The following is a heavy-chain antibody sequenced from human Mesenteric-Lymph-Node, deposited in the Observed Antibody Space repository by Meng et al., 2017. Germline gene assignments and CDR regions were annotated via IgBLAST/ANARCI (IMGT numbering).Heavy chain of an antibody. D-gene: IGHD6-13*01. J-gene: IGHJ2*01. CDR3: AITRDSSSWYFDL. V-gene: IGHV4-61*08. Sequence: SETLSLTCTVSGGSISSGGYYWSWIRQHPGKGLEWIGYIYYSGSTNYNPTLKSRVTISVDTSKNQFSLKLSSVTAADTAVYYCAITRDSSSWYFDLWGHGTLVTVSS. CDR2: IYYSGST. CDR1: GGSISSGGYY.